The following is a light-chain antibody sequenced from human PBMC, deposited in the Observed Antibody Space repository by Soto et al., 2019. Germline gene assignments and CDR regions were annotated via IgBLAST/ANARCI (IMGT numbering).Light chain of an antibody. CDR2: KAS. Sequence: DIQMTQSPSTLSVSVGDRFTISCLASQTISSWLAWYQQKPGKAPKLLIYKASTLKSGVPSRFSGSGSGTEFTLTISSLQPDDFATYYCQHYNSYSEAFGQGTKVDI. V-gene: IGKV1-5*03. CDR1: QTISSW. J-gene: IGKJ1*01. CDR3: QHYNSYSEA.